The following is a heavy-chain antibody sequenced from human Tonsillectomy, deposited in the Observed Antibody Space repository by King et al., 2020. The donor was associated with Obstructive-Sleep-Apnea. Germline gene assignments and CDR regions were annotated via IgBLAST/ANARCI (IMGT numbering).Heavy chain of an antibody. Sequence: QLVQSGGVVVQPGGSLRLSCAASGFTFDDYAMHCVRQAPGKGLEWVSLISWDGGSTYYTDSVKGRFSISRDNSKHSLYLQMNSLRAEDTALYFCAKGNTPMVPDTFQHWGQGTLVTVSS. J-gene: IGHJ1*01. CDR1: GFTFDDYA. CDR3: AKGNTPMVPDTFQH. V-gene: IGHV3-43D*03. D-gene: IGHD5-18*01. CDR2: ISWDGGST.